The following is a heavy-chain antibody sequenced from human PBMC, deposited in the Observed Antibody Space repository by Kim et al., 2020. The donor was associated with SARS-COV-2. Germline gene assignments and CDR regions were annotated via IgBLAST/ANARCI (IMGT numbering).Heavy chain of an antibody. D-gene: IGHD6-13*01. Sequence: SVKGRFTISRDNSKNTMYLQMNSLGAEDTAVYYCAGDSIAAAAKQGGFDPWGQGTLVTVSS. V-gene: IGHV3-30*07. CDR3: AGDSIAAAAKQGGFDP. J-gene: IGHJ5*02.